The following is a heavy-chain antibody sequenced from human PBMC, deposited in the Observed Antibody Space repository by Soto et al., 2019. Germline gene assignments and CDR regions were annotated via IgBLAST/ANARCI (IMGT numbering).Heavy chain of an antibody. V-gene: IGHV1-69*06. CDR1: RGSLNTFIYYP. Sequence: SVKVSCKPSRGSLNTFIYYPVGLLLGGPRQGLEWMGGIDPNIGTSNYGQKFQGRVTIDADKSPGTVYMELSTLTSEDTSLYFCARRDTCCFLRYSDLWGQGTLVTVSS. CDR3: ARRDTCCFLRYSDL. J-gene: IGHJ5*02. D-gene: IGHD2-21*01. CDR2: IDPNIGTS.